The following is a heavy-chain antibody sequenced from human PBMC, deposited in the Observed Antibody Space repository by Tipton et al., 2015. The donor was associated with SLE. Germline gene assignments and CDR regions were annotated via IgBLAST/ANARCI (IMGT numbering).Heavy chain of an antibody. Sequence: QVQLVQSGGGVVQPGGSLTLSCAASGFTFSSYELDWVRPNPGKGPEWVAFIRYDGSSEYYADSVKGRFTIGRDKSKNTLYLQMNSLRPVDTAVYYCAKHGVYGMDVWGRGTAVTVSS. CDR3: AKHGVYGMDV. CDR1: GFTFSSYE. CDR2: IRYDGSSE. J-gene: IGHJ6*02. V-gene: IGHV3-30*02. D-gene: IGHD3-3*01.